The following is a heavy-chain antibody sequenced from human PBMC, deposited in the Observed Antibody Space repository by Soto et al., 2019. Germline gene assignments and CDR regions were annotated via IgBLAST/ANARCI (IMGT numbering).Heavy chain of an antibody. CDR1: GFTFIGSA. D-gene: IGHD2-15*01. V-gene: IGHV3-73*01. Sequence: EVQLVESGGGLVQPGGSLKLSCAASGFTFIGSAMHWVRQASGKGLEWVGRIRSKANSYATAHAASVKGRFTICRDDSKNTAYLQMNSLKTEDTAVYYCTRHPGGCSGGRCSDDAFDIWGEGTMVTVSS. CDR3: TRHPGGCSGGRCSDDAFDI. CDR2: IRSKANSYAT. J-gene: IGHJ3*02.